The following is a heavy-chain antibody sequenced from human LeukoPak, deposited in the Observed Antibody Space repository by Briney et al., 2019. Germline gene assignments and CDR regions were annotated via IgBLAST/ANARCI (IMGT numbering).Heavy chain of an antibody. J-gene: IGHJ3*02. D-gene: IGHD3-22*01. Sequence: GESLKISCKGSGYSSTSYWIGWVRQMPGKGLEWMGIIYPGDSDTRYSPSFQGQVTISADKSISTAYLQWSSLKASDTAMYYCARRLYYYDSSGYSNAFDIWGQGTMVTVSS. CDR1: GYSSTSYW. CDR2: IYPGDSDT. V-gene: IGHV5-51*01. CDR3: ARRLYYYDSSGYSNAFDI.